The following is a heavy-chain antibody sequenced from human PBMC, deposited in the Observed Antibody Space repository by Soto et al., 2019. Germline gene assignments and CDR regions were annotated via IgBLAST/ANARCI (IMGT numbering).Heavy chain of an antibody. J-gene: IGHJ4*02. CDR2: IDPSDSYT. Sequence: GESLKISCKGSGYSFTSYWISWVRQMPGKGLEWMGRIDPSDSYTNYSPSFQGHVTISADKSVSTAYLQWSSLKASDTAMYYCARHAPSTYYYDSSEVPFFDYWGQGTLVTVSS. V-gene: IGHV5-10-1*01. CDR1: GYSFTSYW. CDR3: ARHAPSTYYYDSSEVPFFDY. D-gene: IGHD3-22*01.